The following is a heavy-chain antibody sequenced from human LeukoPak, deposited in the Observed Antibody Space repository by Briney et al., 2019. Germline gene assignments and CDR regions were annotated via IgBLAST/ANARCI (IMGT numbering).Heavy chain of an antibody. D-gene: IGHD2-8*01. Sequence: GGSLRLSCAASEFTFFTYWMTWVRQAPGKGLEWVANIKQDGSEKYYVDSVKGRFTISRDNAKNSLYLQMNSLRVEDTAVYYCAREATGGVFFDFWGQGTLVTVSS. J-gene: IGHJ4*02. V-gene: IGHV3-7*01. CDR2: IKQDGSEK. CDR1: EFTFFTYW. CDR3: AREATGGVFFDF.